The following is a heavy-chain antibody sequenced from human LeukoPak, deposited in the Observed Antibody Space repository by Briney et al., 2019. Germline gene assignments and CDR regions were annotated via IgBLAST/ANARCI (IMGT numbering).Heavy chain of an antibody. Sequence: GGSLRLSCAASEFTFSSYWMSWVRQAPGKGLEWVANIKQDGGEKYYLDSVKGRFTVSRDNAKNSLYLQMSSLRAEDTAVYYCARVGARRILEYWGQGTLVTVSS. J-gene: IGHJ4*02. D-gene: IGHD4-17*01. CDR3: ARVGARRILEY. CDR2: IKQDGGEK. V-gene: IGHV3-7*01. CDR1: EFTFSSYW.